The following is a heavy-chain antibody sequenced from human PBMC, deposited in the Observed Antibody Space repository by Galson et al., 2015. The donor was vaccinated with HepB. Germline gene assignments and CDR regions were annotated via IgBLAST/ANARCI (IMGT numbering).Heavy chain of an antibody. Sequence: SLRLSCAASGFTFSSYAMSWVRQAPGKGLEWVSAISGSGGSTYYADSVKGRFTISRDNSKNTLYLQMNSLRAEDTAIYYCAKVTVDYRGYYGSGSSYYFDYWGQGTLVTVSS. V-gene: IGHV3-23*01. CDR3: AKVTVDYRGYYGSGSSYYFDY. J-gene: IGHJ4*02. CDR2: ISGSGGST. D-gene: IGHD3-10*01. CDR1: GFTFSSYA.